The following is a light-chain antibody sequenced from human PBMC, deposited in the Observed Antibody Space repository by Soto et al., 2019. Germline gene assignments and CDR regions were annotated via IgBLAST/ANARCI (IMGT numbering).Light chain of an antibody. V-gene: IGKV3-11*01. J-gene: IGKJ4*01. CDR3: QQYGNLPLT. CDR1: QNINNY. Sequence: EIVLTQSPATLSLSPGDTATLSCRASQNINNYLAWYQQKSGQAPRLLIFDASNRATGIPPRFSGRGSGTDYTLTISRLEPEDFAVYYCQQYGNLPLTFGGGTKVDI. CDR2: DAS.